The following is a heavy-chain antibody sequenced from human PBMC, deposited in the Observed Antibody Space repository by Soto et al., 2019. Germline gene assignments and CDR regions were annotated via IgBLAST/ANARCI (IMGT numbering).Heavy chain of an antibody. CDR1: GGSISSGGYY. CDR3: ARGFYGDYYNPCYFVY. CDR2: IYYSGST. V-gene: IGHV4-31*03. Sequence: PSETLSLTCTVSGGSISSGGYYWSWIRQHPGKGLEWIGYIYYSGSTYYNPSLKSRVTISVDTSENQFSLKLSSVTAADTAVYYCARGFYGDYYNPCYFVYWGQGPLVTVSS. J-gene: IGHJ4*02. D-gene: IGHD4-17*01.